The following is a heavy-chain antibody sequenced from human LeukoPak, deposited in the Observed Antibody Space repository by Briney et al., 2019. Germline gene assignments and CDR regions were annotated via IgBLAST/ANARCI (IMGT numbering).Heavy chain of an antibody. Sequence: ASVKVSCKASGYTFTSYDINWVRQATGQGLEWMGWMNPNSGNTGYAQKFQGRVTITRNTSISTAYMELSSLRSEDTAVYYCARDLACSSTSCRRDWGFDPWGQGTLVTVYS. V-gene: IGHV1-8*01. CDR3: ARDLACSSTSCRRDWGFDP. CDR2: MNPNSGNT. D-gene: IGHD2-2*01. CDR1: GYTFTSYD. J-gene: IGHJ5*02.